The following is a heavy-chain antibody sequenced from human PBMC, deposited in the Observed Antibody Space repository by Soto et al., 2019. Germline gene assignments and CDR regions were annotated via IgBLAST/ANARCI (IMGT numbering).Heavy chain of an antibody. Sequence: PGGSLRLSCAASGFTFGSYAMHWVRQAPGKGLEWVAVISYDGSNKYYADSVKGRFTISRDNSKNTLYLQMNSLRAEDTAVYYCARDSSGKDLLGYWGQGTLVTVSS. CDR1: GFTFGSYA. CDR3: ARDSSGKDLLGY. J-gene: IGHJ4*02. D-gene: IGHD6-19*01. V-gene: IGHV3-30-3*01. CDR2: ISYDGSNK.